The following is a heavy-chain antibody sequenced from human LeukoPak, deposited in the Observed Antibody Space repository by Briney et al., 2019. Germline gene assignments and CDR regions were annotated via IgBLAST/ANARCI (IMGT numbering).Heavy chain of an antibody. D-gene: IGHD3-10*01. Sequence: KPGGSLRLSCAASGFTFSDYYMSWIRQPPGKGLEWIGEVNHSGSTNYNPSLKSRVTISVDTSKNQFSLKLSSVTAADTAVYYCARGPLLWFGKQFDYWGQGTLVTVSS. J-gene: IGHJ4*02. CDR3: ARGPLLWFGKQFDY. CDR2: VNHSGST. CDR1: GFTFSDYY. V-gene: IGHV4-34*01.